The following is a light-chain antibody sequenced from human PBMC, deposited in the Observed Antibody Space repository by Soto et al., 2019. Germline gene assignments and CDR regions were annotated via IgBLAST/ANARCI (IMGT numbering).Light chain of an antibody. CDR3: QQYKSYPHT. J-gene: IGKJ2*01. V-gene: IGKV1-5*03. CDR1: QSISSW. CDR2: RAS. Sequence: DIQMTQSPSTLSASVGDRVTNTCRASQSISSWLAWYQQKPGKAPKLLIYRASSLESGVPSRFSGSGSGTEFSLTISSLQPDDFATYYCQQYKSYPHTFGQGTKLEIK.